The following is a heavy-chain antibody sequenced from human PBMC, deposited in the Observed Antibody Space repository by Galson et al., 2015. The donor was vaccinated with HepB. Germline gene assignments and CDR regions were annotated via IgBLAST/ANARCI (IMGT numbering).Heavy chain of an antibody. CDR2: ISSSSSTI. CDR3: ARDYYDSSGQDYYFDY. D-gene: IGHD3-22*01. J-gene: IGHJ4*02. V-gene: IGHV3-48*02. Sequence: SLRLSCAASGFTFSSYSMNWVRQAPGKGLEWVSYISSSSSTIYYADSVKGRFTISRDNAKNSLYLQMNSLRDEDTAVYYCARDYYDSSGQDYYFDYWGQGTLVTVSS. CDR1: GFTFSSYS.